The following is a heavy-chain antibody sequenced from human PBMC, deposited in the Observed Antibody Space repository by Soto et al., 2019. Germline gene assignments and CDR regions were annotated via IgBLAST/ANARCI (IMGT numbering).Heavy chain of an antibody. V-gene: IGHV4-61*01. CDR3: ARDWAPLGEYYYGMDV. CDR2: IYYSGST. D-gene: IGHD3-16*01. J-gene: IGHJ6*02. Sequence: SETLSLPCTVSGGSVSSGSYYWSWIRQPPGKGLEWIGYIYYSGSTNYNPSLKSRVTISVDTSKNQFSLKLSSVTAADTAVYYCARDWAPLGEYYYGMDVWGQGTTVTVPS. CDR1: GGSVSSGSYY.